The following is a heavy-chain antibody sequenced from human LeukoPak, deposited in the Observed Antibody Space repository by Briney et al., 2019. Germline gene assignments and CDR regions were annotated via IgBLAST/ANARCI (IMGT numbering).Heavy chain of an antibody. CDR1: GYTFTSYD. CDR3: VRGQVGYSDGYRDCFDP. J-gene: IGHJ5*02. V-gene: IGHV1-8*01. CDR2: INPNRGNT. Sequence: GSSVQVSCQASGYTFTSYDNNWVRQATAQGLEWTGLINPNRGNTGYAQQSHGKVTMTRNTSIRTDYMELSSARSEDTGVYDCVRGQVGYSDGYRDCFDPWGQGTLVTVSS. D-gene: IGHD5-18*01.